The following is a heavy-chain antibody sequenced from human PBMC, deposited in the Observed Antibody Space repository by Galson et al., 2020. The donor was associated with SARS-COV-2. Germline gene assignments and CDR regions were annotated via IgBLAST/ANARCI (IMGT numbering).Heavy chain of an antibody. CDR2: LSGSGGTT. J-gene: IGHJ3*02. CDR3: AKDFQYKLYGAFDM. D-gene: IGHD3-16*02. V-gene: IGHV3-23*01. CDR1: EFTFSNYA. Sequence: GESLKISCAASEFTFSNYAMAWVRQAAGKGLEWVSGLSGSGGTTYYADSVKGRFTISRDNSKNTLYLQMNSLGAEDTAVYYCAKDFQYKLYGAFDMCGQGTMVTVSS.